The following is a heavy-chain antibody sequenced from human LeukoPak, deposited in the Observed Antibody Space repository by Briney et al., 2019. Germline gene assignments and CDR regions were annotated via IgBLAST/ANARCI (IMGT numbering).Heavy chain of an antibody. J-gene: IGHJ5*02. CDR3: ARVVDCSSTSCYTLGDWFDP. CDR2: INHSGST. CDR1: GGSFSGYY. V-gene: IGHV4-34*01. D-gene: IGHD2-2*02. Sequence: PSETLSLTCVVYGGSFSGYYWSWIRQPPGKGLEWIGEINHSGSTNYNPSLKSRVTISVDTSKNQFSRKLSSVTAADTAVYYCARVVDCSSTSCYTLGDWFDPWGQGTLVTVSS.